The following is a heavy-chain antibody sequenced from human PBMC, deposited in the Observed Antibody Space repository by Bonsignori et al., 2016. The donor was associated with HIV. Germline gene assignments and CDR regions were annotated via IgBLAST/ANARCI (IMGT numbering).Heavy chain of an antibody. CDR2: ISPNGDNT. D-gene: IGHD3-22*01. V-gene: IGHV3-23*01. CDR3: AKGPGLGLIIVVLISYYFDN. J-gene: IGHJ4*02. Sequence: WIRQPPGKGLEWVSVISPNGDNTYYTDSVRGRFTISRDNSKNTLYLQMNSLRAEDTAIYYCAKGPGLGLIIVVLISYYFDNWGQGTLVTVSS.